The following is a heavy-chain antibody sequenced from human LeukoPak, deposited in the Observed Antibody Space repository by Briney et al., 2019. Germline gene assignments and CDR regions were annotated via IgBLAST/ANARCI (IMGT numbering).Heavy chain of an antibody. Sequence: SGTLSLTCAVSGGSISSSNWWSWVRQPPGKGLEWIGEIYHSGSTNYNPSLKSRVTISVGKSKNQFSLKLSSVTAADTAVYYCARDPAYYDFWSGYQNYFDYWGQGTLVTVSS. D-gene: IGHD3-3*01. CDR3: ARDPAYYDFWSGYQNYFDY. V-gene: IGHV4-4*02. CDR2: IYHSGST. CDR1: GGSISSSNW. J-gene: IGHJ4*02.